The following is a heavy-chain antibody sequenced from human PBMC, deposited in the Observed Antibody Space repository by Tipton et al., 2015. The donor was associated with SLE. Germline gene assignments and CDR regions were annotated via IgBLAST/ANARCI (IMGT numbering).Heavy chain of an antibody. CDR2: IYHSGST. V-gene: IGHV4-38-2*01. Sequence: TLSLTCAVSGYSISSGYYWGWIRQPPGKGLEWIGSIYHSGSTYYNPSLKSRVTISVDTSKNQFSLKLSSVTAADTAVYYCAGLLGYCSSTSCYTVGAFDIWGQGTMVTVSS. CDR1: GYSISSGYY. D-gene: IGHD2-2*02. CDR3: AGLLGYCSSTSCYTVGAFDI. J-gene: IGHJ3*02.